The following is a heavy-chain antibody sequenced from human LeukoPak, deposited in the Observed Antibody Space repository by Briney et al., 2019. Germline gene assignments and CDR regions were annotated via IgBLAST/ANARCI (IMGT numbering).Heavy chain of an antibody. CDR1: GFTVSSNY. V-gene: IGHV3-53*01. CDR2: IYSGGST. J-gene: IGHJ5*02. CDR3: AKLQIVEMATIGIGNWFDP. Sequence: PGGSLRLSCAASGFTVSSNYMSWVRQAPGKGLEWVSVIYSGGSTYYADSVKGRFTISRDNSKNTLYLQMNSLRAEDTAVYYCAKLQIVEMATIGIGNWFDPWGQGTLVTVSS. D-gene: IGHD5-24*01.